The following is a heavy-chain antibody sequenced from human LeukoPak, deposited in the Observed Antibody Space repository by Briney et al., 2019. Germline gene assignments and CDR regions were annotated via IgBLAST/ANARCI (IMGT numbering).Heavy chain of an antibody. J-gene: IGHJ4*02. CDR1: GFTFSSYA. Sequence: GGSLRLSCAASGFTFSSYAMSWVRQAPGKGLEWVSYISYSSATIYYADSVKGRFTISRDNAKNSLFLQINTLRAEDTAVYYCASGGSGTYYTDYWGQGTLVTVSS. V-gene: IGHV3-48*04. CDR2: ISYSSATI. D-gene: IGHD1-26*01. CDR3: ASGGSGTYYTDY.